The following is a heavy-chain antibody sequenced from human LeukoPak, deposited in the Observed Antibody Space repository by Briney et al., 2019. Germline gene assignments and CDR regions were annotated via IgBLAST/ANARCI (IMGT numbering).Heavy chain of an antibody. CDR2: ISYDGSNK. D-gene: IGHD6-6*01. J-gene: IGHJ5*02. CDR1: GFTFSSYG. Sequence: GRSLRLSCAASGFTFSSYGMHWVRQAPGKGLEWVAVISYDGSNKYYADSVKGRFTISRDNSKNTLYLQMNSLRVEDTAVYYCTRGSASFEPWGQGTPVTVSS. V-gene: IGHV3-30*03. CDR3: TRGSASFEP.